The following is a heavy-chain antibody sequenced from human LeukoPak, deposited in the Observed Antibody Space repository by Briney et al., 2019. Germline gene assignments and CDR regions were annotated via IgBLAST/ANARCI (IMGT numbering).Heavy chain of an antibody. CDR1: GFTFKNYG. Sequence: GGPLRLSCAASGFTFKNYGMHWVRQSPGKGLEWVAVISYDGSNKYYADSVKGRFTISRDNSKNTLYLQMNSLSIEDTAVYYCANGETSRFDYWGQGTLVTVSS. CDR2: ISYDGSNK. D-gene: IGHD2-2*01. CDR3: ANGETSRFDY. J-gene: IGHJ4*02. V-gene: IGHV3-30*18.